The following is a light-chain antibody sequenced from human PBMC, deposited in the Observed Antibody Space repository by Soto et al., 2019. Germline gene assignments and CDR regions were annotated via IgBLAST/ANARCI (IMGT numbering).Light chain of an antibody. CDR1: QSIVTY. CDR2: AAS. Sequence: IQLTQCPSSLSASVGYRVTITCXESQSIVTYLNWYLQKPGKAPKLLIYAASNLQSGVPSRFSGSGSGTDFTLTISSLQPEDFATYFCQQSYSTPPWTFGQGTKVDIK. J-gene: IGKJ1*01. V-gene: IGKV1-39*01. CDR3: QQSYSTPPWT.